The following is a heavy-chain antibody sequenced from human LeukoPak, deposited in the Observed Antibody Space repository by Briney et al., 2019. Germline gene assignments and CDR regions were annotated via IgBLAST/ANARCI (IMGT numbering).Heavy chain of an antibody. CDR3: AFAGHGDNPRVY. V-gene: IGHV3-23*01. CDR1: GFTFISYA. CDR2: ISNTGGST. J-gene: IGHJ4*02. Sequence: GGSLRLSCAASGFTFISYAMSWVRQAPGKGLEWASGISNTGGSTYYADSVKGRFTISRDNSKNTLYLQMNSLRAEDTAVYYCAFAGHGDNPRVYWGQGTLVTVSS. D-gene: IGHD4-23*01.